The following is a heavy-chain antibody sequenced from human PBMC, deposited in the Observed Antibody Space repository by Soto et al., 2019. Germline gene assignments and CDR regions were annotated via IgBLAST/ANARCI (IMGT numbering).Heavy chain of an antibody. CDR1: GFTFSSYW. CDR2: IKQDGSEK. CDR3: ARDRHFSVDYGDYYSLYNWFDP. D-gene: IGHD4-17*01. V-gene: IGHV3-7*01. Sequence: GGSLRLSCAASGFTFSSYWMSWVRQAPGKGLEWVANIKQDGSEKYYVDSVKGRFTISRDNAKNSLYLQMNSLRAEDTAVYYCARDRHFSVDYGDYYSLYNWFDPWGQGTLVTVSS. J-gene: IGHJ5*02.